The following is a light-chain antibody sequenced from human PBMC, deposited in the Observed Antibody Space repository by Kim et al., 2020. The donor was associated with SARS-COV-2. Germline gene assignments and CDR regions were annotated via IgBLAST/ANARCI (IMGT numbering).Light chain of an antibody. J-gene: IGLJ2*01. CDR2: EVS. CDR3: CSYAGSGTYVV. Sequence: QSNTISCTRTSSDVGSYNHVSGYQQHPDTAHNLMIDEVSKRPSGVSGRFSGSKSGNTASLTISELQAEDEADYYCCSYAGSGTYVVFGGGTQLTVL. V-gene: IGLV2-23*02. CDR1: SSDVGSYNH.